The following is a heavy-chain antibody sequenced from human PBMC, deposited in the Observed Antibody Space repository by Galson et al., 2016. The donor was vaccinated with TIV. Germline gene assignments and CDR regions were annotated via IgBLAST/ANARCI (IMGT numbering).Heavy chain of an antibody. D-gene: IGHD3-16*01. CDR3: VRFGGSYGGSDY. CDR2: IWYDGSNI. V-gene: IGHV3-33*01. Sequence: SLRLSCAAVGFTFSTSGMHWVRQAPGKGLEWVALIWYDGSNIFYADYVKGRFTISRDNSKNTLYLQMNSLRPEDTAIYSCVRFGGSYGGSDYWGQGTLVTVSS. CDR1: GFTFSTSG. J-gene: IGHJ4*02.